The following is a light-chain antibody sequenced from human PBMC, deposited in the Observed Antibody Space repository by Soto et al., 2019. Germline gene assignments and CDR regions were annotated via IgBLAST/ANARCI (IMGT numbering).Light chain of an antibody. CDR3: FSYTSSGTYV. V-gene: IGLV2-14*01. J-gene: IGLJ1*01. CDR2: GVS. Sequence: QSALTQPASVSGSPGQSITISCTGTGSDVGNYKYVSWYQQHPGKAPKLMIYGVSNRPSGVSNRFSGSKSGNTASLTISGLQAEDETDYYCFSYTSSGTYVFGTGTKVTVL. CDR1: GSDVGNYKY.